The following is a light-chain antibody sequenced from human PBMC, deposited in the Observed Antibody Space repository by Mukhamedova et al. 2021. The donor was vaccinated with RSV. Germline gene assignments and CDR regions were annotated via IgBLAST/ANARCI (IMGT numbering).Light chain of an antibody. CDR2: KAS. J-gene: IGKJ2*03. CDR3: QQYNSYLYS. V-gene: IGKV1-5*03. Sequence: WYQRRVHGKAPKLLIYKASSLASGVPSRFSGSGSGSEFTLTISSLQPDDFATYYCQQYNSYLYSFGQGTKLEIK.